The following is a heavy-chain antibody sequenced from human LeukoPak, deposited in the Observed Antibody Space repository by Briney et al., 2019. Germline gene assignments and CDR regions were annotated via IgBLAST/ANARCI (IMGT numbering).Heavy chain of an antibody. D-gene: IGHD5-18*01. V-gene: IGHV4-61*02. J-gene: IGHJ4*02. CDR2: IYTSGST. CDR3: ARMIAGGDSYGSFDY. Sequence: SQTLSLTCTVSGGSISSGSYYWSWIRQPAGKGLEWIGRIYTSGSTNYNPSLKSRVTISVDTSKNQFSLKLSSVTAADTAVYYCARMIAGGDSYGSFDYWGQETLVTVSS. CDR1: GGSISSGSYY.